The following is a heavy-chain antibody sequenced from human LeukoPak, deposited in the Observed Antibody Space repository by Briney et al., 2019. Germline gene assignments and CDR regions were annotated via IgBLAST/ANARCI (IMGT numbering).Heavy chain of an antibody. CDR1: GVTFSTYG. CDR3: AKDYSSSSDHFDF. J-gene: IGHJ4*02. CDR2: ISYDGSNK. D-gene: IGHD6-13*01. V-gene: IGHV3-30*18. Sequence: GGSLRLSCAVSGVTFSTYGMHWVRQAPGKGLEWVAFISYDGSNKYYADSVKGRFTISRDNSKNTLYLEMNSLRPEDTALYCCAKDYSSSSDHFDFWGQGTLVTVSS.